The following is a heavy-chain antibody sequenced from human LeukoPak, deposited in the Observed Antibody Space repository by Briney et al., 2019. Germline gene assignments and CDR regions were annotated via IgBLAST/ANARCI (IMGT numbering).Heavy chain of an antibody. D-gene: IGHD3-9*01. Sequence: PGGSLRLSCAASGFTFSSYAMSWVRQAPGKGLEWVSAISGSGGSTYYADSVKGRFTISRDNSKNTLYLQMNSLRAEDTAVYYCAKFYPLRLVRKNDAFDIWGQGTMVTVSS. CDR3: AKFYPLRLVRKNDAFDI. V-gene: IGHV3-23*01. CDR2: ISGSGGST. J-gene: IGHJ3*02. CDR1: GFTFSSYA.